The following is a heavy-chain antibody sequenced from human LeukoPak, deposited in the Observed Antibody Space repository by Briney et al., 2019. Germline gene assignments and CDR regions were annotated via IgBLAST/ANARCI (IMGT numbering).Heavy chain of an antibody. CDR3: AKVYDTSGYYFFFDY. CDR1: GFTYSNYG. V-gene: IGHV3-23*01. J-gene: IGHJ4*02. CDR2: IRVRSDST. Sequence: GGTLRLSCAASGFTYSNYGMNWVRQAPGKGLEWVSSIRVRSDSTHYADSVQGRFTISRDDSKNTLYLQMNSLRAEDTAVYYCAKVYDTSGYYFFFDYWGQGTLVTVSS. D-gene: IGHD3-22*01.